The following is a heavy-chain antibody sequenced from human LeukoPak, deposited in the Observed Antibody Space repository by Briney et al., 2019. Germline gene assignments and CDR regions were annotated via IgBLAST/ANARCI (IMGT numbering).Heavy chain of an antibody. J-gene: IGHJ4*02. V-gene: IGHV1-2*02. CDR1: GYTFTGYY. Sequence: ASVKDSCKASGYTFTGYYMHWVRQAPGQGLEWMGWVNPNSGGTNYAQKFQGRVTMTRDTSISTAYMELSRLRSDDTAVYYCARVGMRYCSSTSCYESFDYWGQGTLVTVSS. CDR2: VNPNSGGT. D-gene: IGHD2-2*01. CDR3: ARVGMRYCSSTSCYESFDY.